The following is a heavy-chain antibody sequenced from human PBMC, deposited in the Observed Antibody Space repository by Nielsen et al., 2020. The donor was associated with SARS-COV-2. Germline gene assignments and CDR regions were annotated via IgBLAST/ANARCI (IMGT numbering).Heavy chain of an antibody. CDR2: ISSSGSTI. CDR3: AKDPLGYYYYGMDV. J-gene: IGHJ6*02. V-gene: IGHV3-11*04. D-gene: IGHD7-27*01. Sequence: GESLKISCAASGFTFSDYYMSWIRQAPGKGLEWVSYISSSGSTIYYADSVKGRFTISRDNSKNTLYLQMNSLRAEDTAVYYCAKDPLGYYYYGMDVWGQGTTVTVSS. CDR1: GFTFSDYY.